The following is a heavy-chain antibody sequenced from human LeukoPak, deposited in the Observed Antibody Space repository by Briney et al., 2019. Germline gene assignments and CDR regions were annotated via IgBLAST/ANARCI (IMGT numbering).Heavy chain of an antibody. CDR1: GFTFRSYW. CDR2: IKQDGSEK. CDR3: ARVANAVNDF. D-gene: IGHD4-17*01. J-gene: IGHJ3*01. V-gene: IGHV3-7*05. Sequence: PGRSLRLSCAASGFTFRSYWMTWVRQAPGKGLEWVANIKQDGSEKYYVDSVKSRFTISRDNVNNSLSLQMNSLRVEDTAVYYCARVANAVNDFWGQGTMVTVSS.